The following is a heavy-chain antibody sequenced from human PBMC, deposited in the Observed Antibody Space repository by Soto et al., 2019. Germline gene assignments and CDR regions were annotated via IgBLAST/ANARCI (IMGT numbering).Heavy chain of an antibody. J-gene: IGHJ6*02. V-gene: IGHV3-23*01. CDR3: AKLTLGATPITDFYYYGMDV. CDR1: GFSFSNYA. Sequence: HPGGSLRLSCAASGFSFSNYAITWVRQAPGKGLEWVSGISGSGGSTFYADSVRGRFTASRDNSKKTMYLDMKSLGVEDTAIYCCAKLTLGATPITDFYYYGMDVWGQGTTVTVSS. D-gene: IGHD1-26*01. CDR2: ISGSGGST.